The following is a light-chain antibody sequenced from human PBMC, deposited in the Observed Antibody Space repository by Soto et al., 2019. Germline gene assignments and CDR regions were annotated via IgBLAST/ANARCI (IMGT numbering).Light chain of an antibody. CDR2: WAS. J-gene: IGKJ1*01. V-gene: IGKV4-1*01. CDR3: QQYYSTPPA. Sequence: DIVMTQSPDSLAVSLGERATINCKSSQSVLYSSNNNNYLAWYKQKPGQPPKXXSYWASTRESGVPDRFSGSGSGTDFTLTISSLQAEDVAVYYCQQYYSTPPAFGQGTKVDI. CDR1: QSVLYSSNNNNY.